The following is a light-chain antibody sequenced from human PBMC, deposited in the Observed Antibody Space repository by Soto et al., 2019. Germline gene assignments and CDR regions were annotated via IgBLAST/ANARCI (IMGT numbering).Light chain of an antibody. J-gene: IGLJ1*01. CDR1: SNTIGGYNV. CDR3: CSYVGATTYV. CDR2: EGI. V-gene: IGLV2-23*01. Sequence: QSVLTQPASVSGSPGQSITISCTGSSNTIGGYNVVSWYQQHPGKAPKVIIYEGIKRPSGVSNRFSGAISGSTASLTISGLQAEDEADYYCCSYVGATTYVFXSGTKVTVL.